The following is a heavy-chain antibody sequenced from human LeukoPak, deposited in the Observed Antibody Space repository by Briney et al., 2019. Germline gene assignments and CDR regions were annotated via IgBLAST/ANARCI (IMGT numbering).Heavy chain of an antibody. CDR2: ISSSGGTI. D-gene: IGHD5-18*01. Sequence: GGSLRLSCVASGHTFRNYEMNWVRQAPGKGLEWVSHISSSGGTIYYADSVKGRFTISRDNAKNSLYLQMNSLRVEDTAVNFCARVGILYYYGMDVWGQGTTVTVS. CDR1: GHTFRNYE. V-gene: IGHV3-48*03. CDR3: ARVGILYYYGMDV. J-gene: IGHJ6*02.